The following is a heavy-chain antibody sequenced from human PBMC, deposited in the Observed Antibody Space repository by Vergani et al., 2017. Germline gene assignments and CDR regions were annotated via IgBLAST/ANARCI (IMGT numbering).Heavy chain of an antibody. CDR1: GFTFSSYW. J-gene: IGHJ6*02. CDR2: IKQDGSEK. CDR3: ARWGGAVAGTYYYGMDV. V-gene: IGHV3-7*01. Sequence: EVQLVESGGGLVQPGGSLRLSCAASGFTFSSYWMSWVRQAPGKGLEWVANIKQDGSEKYYVDSVKGRFTISRDNAKNSLYLQMNSLRAEDTAVYYCARWGGAVAGTYYYGMDVWGQGTTVTVSS. D-gene: IGHD6-19*01.